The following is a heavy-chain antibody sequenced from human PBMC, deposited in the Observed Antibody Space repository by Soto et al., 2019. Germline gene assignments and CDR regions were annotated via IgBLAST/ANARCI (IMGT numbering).Heavy chain of an antibody. D-gene: IGHD3-16*02. J-gene: IGHJ6*02. CDR2: IIPIFGTA. CDR1: GGTFSSYA. V-gene: IGHV1-69*13. CDR3: ARGVKNDYVWGSYRYIPYGMDV. Sequence: ASVHVSCKACGGTFSSYAISWVRQAPGQGLEWMGGIIPIFGTANYAQKFQGRVTITADESTSTAYLELSSLRSEDTAVYYCARGVKNDYVWGSYRYIPYGMDVWGQGTTVTVSS.